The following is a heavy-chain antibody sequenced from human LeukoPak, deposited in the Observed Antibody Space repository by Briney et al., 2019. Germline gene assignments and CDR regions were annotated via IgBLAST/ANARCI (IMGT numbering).Heavy chain of an antibody. CDR1: GYTFTGYY. V-gene: IGHV1-18*04. J-gene: IGHJ4*02. CDR2: ISAYNGNT. Sequence: ASVKVSCKASGYTFTGYYMHWVRQAPGQGLEWMGWISAYNGNTNYAQKLQGRVTMTTDTSTSTAYMELRSRRSDDTAVYYCARDLVGPGGFDYWGQGTLVTVSS. D-gene: IGHD1-26*01. CDR3: ARDLVGPGGFDY.